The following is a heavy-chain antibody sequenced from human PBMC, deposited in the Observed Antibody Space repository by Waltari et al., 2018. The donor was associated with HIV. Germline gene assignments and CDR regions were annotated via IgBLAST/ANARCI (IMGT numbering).Heavy chain of an antibody. V-gene: IGHV3-30*01. CDR1: GFIFGAFA. CDR2: ISRDGSSK. CDR3: AREGIVAAPFDF. Sequence: QVQLVESGGGLVQPGGSLGLSCDASGFIFGAFAIHWVRQAPGKGLGWVAVISRDGSSKYYADSVQGRFTISRDNSKNSLHLHMNSLRPKDTAVYYCAREGIVAAPFDFWGLGTLVTVSS. D-gene: IGHD2-15*01. J-gene: IGHJ4*02.